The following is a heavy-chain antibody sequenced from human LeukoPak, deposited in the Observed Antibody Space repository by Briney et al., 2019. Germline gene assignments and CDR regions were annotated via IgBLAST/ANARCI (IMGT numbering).Heavy chain of an antibody. CDR1: GYTFTGYY. J-gene: IGHJ4*02. Sequence: ASVKVSCKASGYTFTGYYMHWVRQAPGQGLEWMGWINPNSGGTNYAQKFQGRVTMTSDTSISTAYMELSRLRSDDTAVYYCAGGDYYDSSGHADYWGQGTLVTVSS. CDR2: INPNSGGT. V-gene: IGHV1-2*02. CDR3: AGGDYYDSSGHADY. D-gene: IGHD3-22*01.